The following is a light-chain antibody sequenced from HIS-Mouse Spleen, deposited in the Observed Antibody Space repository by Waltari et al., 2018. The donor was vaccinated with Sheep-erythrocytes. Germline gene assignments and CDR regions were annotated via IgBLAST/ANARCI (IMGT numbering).Light chain of an antibody. V-gene: IGLV2-23*01. CDR2: EGS. CDR1: SSDVGGYNL. J-gene: IGLJ3*02. CDR3: CSYAGSSTPWV. Sequence: QSALTQPASVSGSPGQSITISCTGTSSDVGGYNLVSWYQQHPGKAPKLMIYEGSKRHSGVSNRFAGSKSGNTASLTISGLQAEDEADYYCCSYAGSSTPWVFGGGTKLTVL.